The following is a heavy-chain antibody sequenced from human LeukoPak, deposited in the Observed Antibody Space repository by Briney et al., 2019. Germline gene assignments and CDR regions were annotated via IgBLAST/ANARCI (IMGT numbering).Heavy chain of an antibody. CDR1: GYSFTSYW. D-gene: IGHD3-22*01. CDR3: ASHYYDSSEFFDY. J-gene: IGHJ4*02. Sequence: GGSLTISCKGSGYSFTSYWIGWVRQMPGKGLEWMGIIYPGDSDTRYSPSFQGQVTISADKSISTAYLQWSSLKASDTAMYYCASHYYDSSEFFDYWGQGTLVTVSS. V-gene: IGHV5-51*01. CDR2: IYPGDSDT.